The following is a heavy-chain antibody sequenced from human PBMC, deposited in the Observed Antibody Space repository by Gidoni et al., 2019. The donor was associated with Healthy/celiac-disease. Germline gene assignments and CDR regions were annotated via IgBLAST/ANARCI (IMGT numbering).Heavy chain of an antibody. D-gene: IGHD6-13*01. CDR3: ARDLANLLIAAAGPSFDY. J-gene: IGHJ4*02. V-gene: IGHV3-21*01. CDR2: ISSSSSYI. CDR1: GFTFSSYS. Sequence: EVQLVESGGGLVTPGGSLRLSCAASGFTFSSYSMNWVRQAPGKGLEWVSSISSSSSYIYYADSVKGRFTISRDNDKNSLYLQMNSLRAEDTAVYYCARDLANLLIAAAGPSFDYWGQGTLVTVSS.